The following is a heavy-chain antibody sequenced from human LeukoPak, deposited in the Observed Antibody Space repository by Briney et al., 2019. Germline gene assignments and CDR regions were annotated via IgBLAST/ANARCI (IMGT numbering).Heavy chain of an antibody. CDR3: AGGYSSSWYPRPPFSDY. CDR2: IIPIFGTA. J-gene: IGHJ4*02. V-gene: IGHV1-69*13. CDR1: GGTFSSYA. D-gene: IGHD6-13*01. Sequence: ASVKVSCKASGGTFSSYAISWVRQAPGQGLEWMGGIIPIFGTANYAQKFQGRVTITADESTSTAYMELSSLRSEDTAVYYCAGGYSSSWYPRPPFSDYWGQGTLVTVSS.